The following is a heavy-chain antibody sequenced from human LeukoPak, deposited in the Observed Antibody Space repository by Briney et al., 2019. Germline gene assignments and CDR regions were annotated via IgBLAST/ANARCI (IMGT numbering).Heavy chain of an antibody. D-gene: IGHD6-13*01. J-gene: IGHJ4*02. CDR2: IKEDGSEK. V-gene: IGHV3-7*01. CDR3: ASGRQLGY. Sequence: GGSLRLSCAASGFAFRNYWMSWVRQAPGKGLEWVANIKEDGSEKYYVDSVKGRFTISRDNARNSLYLQMNSLRAEDTAVYYCASGRQLGYWGQGTLVTVSS. CDR1: GFAFRNYW.